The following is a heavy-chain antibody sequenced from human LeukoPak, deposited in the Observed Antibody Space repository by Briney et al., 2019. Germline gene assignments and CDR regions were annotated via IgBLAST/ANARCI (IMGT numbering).Heavy chain of an antibody. J-gene: IGHJ4*02. D-gene: IGHD3-22*01. CDR3: ARNSGYYYSLGY. V-gene: IGHV1-2*02. Sequence: ASVKVSCKASGYTFTGYYMHWVRQAPGQGLEWMGWINPNSGGTNYAQKFQGRVTMTRDTSISTAYMELSRLRSDDTAVYYCARNSGYYYSLGYWGQGTLVTVSS. CDR2: INPNSGGT. CDR1: GYTFTGYY.